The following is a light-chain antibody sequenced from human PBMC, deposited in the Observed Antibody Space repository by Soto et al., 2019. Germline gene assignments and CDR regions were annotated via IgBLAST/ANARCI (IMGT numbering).Light chain of an antibody. V-gene: IGLV2-14*01. CDR1: RSDVGGYKY. Sequence: QSALTQPASVSGSPGQSIPISCTGTRSDVGGYKYVSWYQKHPGKAPNDIIFEGSSRPTRVSNRFSGSKSGNTASLTISGLQAGDVADYYCSSYTSTSTLWLFGGGTKLAV. CDR3: SSYTSTSTLWL. CDR2: EGS. J-gene: IGLJ3*02.